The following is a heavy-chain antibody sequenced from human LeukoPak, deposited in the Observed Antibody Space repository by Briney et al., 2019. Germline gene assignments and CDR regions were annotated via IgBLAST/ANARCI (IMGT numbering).Heavy chain of an antibody. J-gene: IGHJ5*02. V-gene: IGHV4-61*02. Sequence: TSETQSLTCSVSGGSISSGSYYWSWIRQPAGKGLEWIGRIYTRGSTNYNPSLKSRVTISVDTSKNQFSLKLTSVTAADTAVYYCAREGLNMVRGVIPKEAWGWFDPWGQGTLVTVSS. D-gene: IGHD3-10*01. CDR2: IYTRGST. CDR3: AREGLNMVRGVIPKEAWGWFDP. CDR1: GGSISSGSYY.